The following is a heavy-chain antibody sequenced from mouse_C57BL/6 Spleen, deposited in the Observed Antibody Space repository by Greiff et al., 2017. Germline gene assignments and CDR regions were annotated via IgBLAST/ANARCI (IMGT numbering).Heavy chain of an antibody. Sequence: EVKLVESGEGLVKPGGSLKLSCAASGFTFSSYAMSWVRQTPEKRLEWVAYISSGGDYIYYADTVNGRFTISRDNARNTLYLQMSSLKSEDTAMYYCTRVDSSGTFDYWGQGTTLTVSS. J-gene: IGHJ2*01. CDR2: ISSGGDYI. D-gene: IGHD3-2*02. V-gene: IGHV5-9-1*02. CDR1: GFTFSSYA. CDR3: TRVDSSGTFDY.